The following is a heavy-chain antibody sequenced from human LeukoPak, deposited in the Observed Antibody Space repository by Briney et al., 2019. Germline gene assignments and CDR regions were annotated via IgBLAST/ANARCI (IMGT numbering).Heavy chain of an antibody. J-gene: IGHJ4*02. CDR2: IIPMSGTA. D-gene: IGHD5-12*01. CDR1: GGTFNNFA. Sequence: SVKVSCKASGGTFNNFAISWVRQAPGQGLEWVGGIIPMSGTANYAQKFQGRVTITADESTSTAYMELSSLRSEDTAVYYCARASGYDSTTSRGYDYWGQGTLVTVSS. CDR3: ARASGYDSTTSRGYDY. V-gene: IGHV1-69*13.